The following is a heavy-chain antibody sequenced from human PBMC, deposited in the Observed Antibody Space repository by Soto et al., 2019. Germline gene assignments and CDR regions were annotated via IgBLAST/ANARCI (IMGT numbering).Heavy chain of an antibody. V-gene: IGHV3-23*01. CDR2: ISGSGGST. Sequence: EVQLLESGGGLVQPGGSLRLSCAASGFTFSSYAMSWVRQAPGKGLEWVSAISGSGGSTYYADSVKGRFTISRDNSKNALYLQMNSLRDEDTAVYYCAKERYDGSGFDYWGQGALVTVSS. CDR1: GFTFSSYA. CDR3: AKERYDGSGFDY. D-gene: IGHD3-3*01. J-gene: IGHJ4*02.